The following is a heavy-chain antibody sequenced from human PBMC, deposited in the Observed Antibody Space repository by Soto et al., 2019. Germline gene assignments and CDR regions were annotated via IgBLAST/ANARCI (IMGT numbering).Heavy chain of an antibody. J-gene: IGHJ4*02. D-gene: IGHD4-17*01. CDR1: GFTFSTYA. V-gene: IGHV3-30-3*01. CDR3: ARLGLHVSGDYADY. Sequence: QVQLVESGGGVVQPGRSLRLSCAASGFTFSTYAMHWVRQAPGKGLEWVAVISYDGNNKYYGASVKGRFTISGDNSENTLYLQINSLRGYDTGVYHCARLGLHVSGDYADYWGQGTLVTVSS. CDR2: ISYDGNNK.